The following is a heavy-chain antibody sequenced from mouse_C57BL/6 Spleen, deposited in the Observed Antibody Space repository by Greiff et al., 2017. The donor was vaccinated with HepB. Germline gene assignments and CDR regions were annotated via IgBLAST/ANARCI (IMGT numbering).Heavy chain of an antibody. Sequence: VKLKESGAELVRPGSSVKLSCKASGYTFTSYWMHWVKQKPIQGLEWIGNIDPSDSETHYNQKFKDKATLTVDKSSSTASMQLSSLTSEDYAVYYCARYDGYFSFAYWGQGTLVTVAA. CDR1: GYTFTSYW. D-gene: IGHD2-3*01. CDR3: ARYDGYFSFAY. CDR2: IDPSDSET. V-gene: IGHV1-52*01. J-gene: IGHJ3*01.